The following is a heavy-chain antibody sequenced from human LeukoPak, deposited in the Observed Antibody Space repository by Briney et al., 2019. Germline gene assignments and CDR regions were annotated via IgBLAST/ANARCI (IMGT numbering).Heavy chain of an antibody. J-gene: IGHJ6*03. Sequence: ASVRVSCKASGGTFSSYAISWVRQAPGQGLEWMGGIIPIFGTANYAQKFQGRVTITTDESTSTAYMELSSLRSEDTAVYYCASQYCSGGSCYFLDVYYYYMDVWGKGTTVTVSS. CDR3: ASQYCSGGSCYFLDVYYYYMDV. CDR2: IIPIFGTA. V-gene: IGHV1-69*05. CDR1: GGTFSSYA. D-gene: IGHD2-15*01.